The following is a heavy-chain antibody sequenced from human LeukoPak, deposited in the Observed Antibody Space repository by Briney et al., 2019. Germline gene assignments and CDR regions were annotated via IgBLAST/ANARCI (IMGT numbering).Heavy chain of an antibody. CDR2: IIPIFGTA. CDR3: AREAGGYYDFWSGSYVDY. J-gene: IGHJ4*02. Sequence: GASVKVSCKASGGTFSSYAISWVRQAPGQGLEWMGGIIPIFGTANYAQKFQGRVTITADESTSTAYMELSSLRSEDTAVYYCAREAGGYYDFWSGSYVDYWGRGTLVTVSS. V-gene: IGHV1-69*13. CDR1: GGTFSSYA. D-gene: IGHD3-3*01.